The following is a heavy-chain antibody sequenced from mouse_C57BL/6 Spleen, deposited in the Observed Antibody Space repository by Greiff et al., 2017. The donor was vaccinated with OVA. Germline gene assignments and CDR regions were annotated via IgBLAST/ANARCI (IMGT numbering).Heavy chain of an antibody. V-gene: IGHV1-69*01. CDR2: IDPSDSYT. CDR3: ERFSYYGSSYYFDY. Sequence: QVQLQQPGAELVMPGASVKLSCKASGYTFTSYWMHWVKQRPGQGLEWIGEIDPSDSYTNYNQKFKGKSTLTVDKSSSTAYMQLSSLTSEDSAVYYCERFSYYGSSYYFDYWGQGTTLTVSS. CDR1: GYTFTSYW. J-gene: IGHJ2*01. D-gene: IGHD1-1*01.